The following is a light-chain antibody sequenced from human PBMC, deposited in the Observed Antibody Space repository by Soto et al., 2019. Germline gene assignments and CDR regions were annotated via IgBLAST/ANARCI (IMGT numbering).Light chain of an antibody. V-gene: IGKV1-5*03. J-gene: IGKJ1*01. Sequence: DIQMTPSPSTLSESVGDRVTPTCRPSQTISSWLAWYQQKPGKAPKLLIYKASTLKSGVPSRFSGSGSGTEFTLTISSLQPDDFATYYCQHYNSYSEAFGQGTKVDIK. CDR3: QHYNSYSEA. CDR2: KAS. CDR1: QTISSW.